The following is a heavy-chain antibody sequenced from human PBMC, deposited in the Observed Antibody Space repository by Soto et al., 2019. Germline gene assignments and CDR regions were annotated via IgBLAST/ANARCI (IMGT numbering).Heavy chain of an antibody. V-gene: IGHV3-23*01. CDR3: AKVTWSGERC. Sequence: EVQILESGGDLIQPGGSLRLSCAASECPSRTYDMSWVRQAPGKGLEWVSAISNGGHATHYADSVRGRFTISKDDSKNTLYLQMNSLRADDTAVYYCAKVTWSGERCWGRGTLVTVSS. CDR1: ECPSRTYD. CDR2: ISNGGHAT. J-gene: IGHJ4*02. D-gene: IGHD3-10*01.